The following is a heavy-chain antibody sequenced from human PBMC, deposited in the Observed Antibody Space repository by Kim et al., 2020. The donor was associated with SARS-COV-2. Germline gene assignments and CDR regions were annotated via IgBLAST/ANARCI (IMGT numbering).Heavy chain of an antibody. J-gene: IGHJ4*02. CDR2: GNT. V-gene: IGHV1-3*01. CDR3: ARRGAALDY. Sequence: GNTKYSQKFQGRVTITRDTSASTAYMELSSLRSEDTAVYYCARRGAALDYWGQGTLVTVSS. D-gene: IGHD6-25*01.